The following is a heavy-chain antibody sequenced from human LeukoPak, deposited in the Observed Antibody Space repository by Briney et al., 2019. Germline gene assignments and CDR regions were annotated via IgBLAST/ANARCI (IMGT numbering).Heavy chain of an antibody. J-gene: IGHJ5*02. CDR2: IYPGDSDT. V-gene: IGHV5-51*01. Sequence: PGESLKISCKGSGYTFTKYWIGWVRQMPGKGLEWMGIIYPGDSDTKYSPSFQGQAPISADNPITTAYLQWSSLKASETAMYYCARWDTEMVTWGQGTLVRVSS. CDR1: GYTFTKYW. D-gene: IGHD5-18*01. CDR3: ARWDTEMVT.